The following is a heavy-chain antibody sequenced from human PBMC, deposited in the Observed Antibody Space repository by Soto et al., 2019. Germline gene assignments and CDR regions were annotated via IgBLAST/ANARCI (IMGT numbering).Heavy chain of an antibody. CDR2: INHSGST. CDR1: GGSFSGYY. Sequence: SETLSLTCAVYGGSFSGYYWSRIRQPPGKGLEWIGEINHSGSTNYNPSLKSRATISVDTSKNQFSLKLSSVTAADTAVYYCARVQSSSFDFDIWGQGTMVTVSS. J-gene: IGHJ3*02. CDR3: ARVQSSSFDFDI. V-gene: IGHV4-34*01. D-gene: IGHD6-6*01.